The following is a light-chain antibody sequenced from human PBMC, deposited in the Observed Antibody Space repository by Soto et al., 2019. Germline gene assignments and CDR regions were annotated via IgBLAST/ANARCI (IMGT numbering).Light chain of an antibody. J-gene: IGKJ2*01. CDR3: QEYKTYA. CDR1: QSISSW. V-gene: IGKV1-5*03. Sequence: DIQMTQSPSTLSASVGDRVTITCRASQSISSWLAWYQQKPGKAPKLLIYKASSLESGVPSRFSGSGSGTEFTLTISSLQPDDFATYYCQEYKTYAFGPGTKVDI. CDR2: KAS.